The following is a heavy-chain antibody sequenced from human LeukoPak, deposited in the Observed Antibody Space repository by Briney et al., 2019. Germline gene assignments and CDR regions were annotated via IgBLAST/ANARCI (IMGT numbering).Heavy chain of an antibody. V-gene: IGHV3-9*01. CDR3: VFAPGGIAVAGTDPRFDY. J-gene: IGHJ4*02. CDR2: ISWNSGSI. Sequence: PAGGSLRLSCAASGFTFDDYAMHWVRQAPGKGLEWVSGISWNSGSIGYADSVKGRFTISRDNAKNSLYLQMNSLRAEDTAVYYCVFAPGGIAVAGTDPRFDYWGQGTLVTVSS. D-gene: IGHD6-19*01. CDR1: GFTFDDYA.